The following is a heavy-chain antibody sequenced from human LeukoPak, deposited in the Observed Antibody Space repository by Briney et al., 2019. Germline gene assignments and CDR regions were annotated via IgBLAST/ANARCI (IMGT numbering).Heavy chain of an antibody. J-gene: IGHJ4*02. CDR1: GGSISSGGYS. CDR3: ARAPNYGSYRFDY. Sequence: PSETLSLTCAVSGGSISSGGYSWSWIRQPPGKGLEWIGYIYHSGSTYYNPSLKSRVTISVDRSKNQFSLKLSSVTAADTAVYYCARAPNYGSYRFDYWGQGTLVTVSS. CDR2: IYHSGST. V-gene: IGHV4-30-2*01. D-gene: IGHD3-10*01.